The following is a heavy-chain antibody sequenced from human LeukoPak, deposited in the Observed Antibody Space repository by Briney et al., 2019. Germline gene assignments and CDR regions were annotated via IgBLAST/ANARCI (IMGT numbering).Heavy chain of an antibody. V-gene: IGHV3-30*02. CDR2: IRYDGSNK. J-gene: IGHJ4*02. D-gene: IGHD1-26*01. CDR3: AKLAGATDY. Sequence: PGGSLRLSRAASGFTFSSYGMHWVRQAPGKGLEWVAFIRYDGSNKYYADSVKGRFTISRDNSKNTLYLQMNSLRAEDTAVYYCAKLAGATDYWGQGTLVTVSS. CDR1: GFTFSSYG.